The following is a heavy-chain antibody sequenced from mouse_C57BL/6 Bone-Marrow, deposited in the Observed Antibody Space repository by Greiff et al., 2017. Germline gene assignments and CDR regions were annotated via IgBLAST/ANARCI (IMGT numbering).Heavy chain of an antibody. J-gene: IGHJ2*01. CDR2: IDPSDSST. CDR1: GYTFTSYW. CDR3: TREGIYYDSYDF. D-gene: IGHD2-4*01. Sequence: QVQLQQPGAELVKPGASVKLSCKASGYTFTSYWMQWVKQRTGQGLEWIGEIDPSDSSTNYNQKFKGKATLTVDTSSSTAYMQLSSLTSEDSAVYYCTREGIYYDSYDFWGQGTTLTVSS. V-gene: IGHV1-50*01.